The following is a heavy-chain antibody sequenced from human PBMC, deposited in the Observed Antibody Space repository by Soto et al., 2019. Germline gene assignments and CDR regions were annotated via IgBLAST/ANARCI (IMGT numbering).Heavy chain of an antibody. CDR1: GFTFSSYA. V-gene: IGHV3-23*01. J-gene: IGHJ4*02. CDR2: ISGSGGST. D-gene: IGHD6-19*01. Sequence: GGSLRLSCAASGFTFSSYAMSWVRQAPGKGLEWVSAISGSGGSTYYADSVKGRFTISRDNSKNTLYLQMNSLRAEDTAVYYCVKDDPIAVAGSRFSDYWGQGTLVTVSS. CDR3: VKDDPIAVAGSRFSDY.